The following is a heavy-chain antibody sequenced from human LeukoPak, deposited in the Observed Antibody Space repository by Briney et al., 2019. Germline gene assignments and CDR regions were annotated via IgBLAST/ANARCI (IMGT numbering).Heavy chain of an antibody. J-gene: IGHJ4*02. CDR3: ARCHVAVPGGDF. V-gene: IGHV3-7*04. D-gene: IGHD6-19*01. CDR1: GFTLGTFW. Sequence: PGGSLRLSCAASGFTLGTFWMSWVRQAPGKGLEWVANIKQDGTEENYVDSVKGRFTISRDNAQNSLHLQMNSLRAEDTAVYYCARCHVAVPGGDFWGQGTLVTVSS. CDR2: IKQDGTEE.